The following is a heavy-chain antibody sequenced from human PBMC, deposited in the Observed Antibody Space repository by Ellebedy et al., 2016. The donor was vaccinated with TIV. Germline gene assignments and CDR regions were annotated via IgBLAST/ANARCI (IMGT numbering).Heavy chain of an antibody. CDR3: ARASYSIGYYGIDY. CDR1: SDSFTTDF. Sequence: MPSETLSLTCTVSSDSFTTDFWNWIRQTPGKGLEWIGYISYNGRASYNPSLKSRATMSIDTSKNQVSLKLSSVTAVDTAVYYCARASYSIGYYGIDYWGPGNLVTVSS. D-gene: IGHD3-10*01. CDR2: ISYNGRA. J-gene: IGHJ4*02. V-gene: IGHV4-59*01.